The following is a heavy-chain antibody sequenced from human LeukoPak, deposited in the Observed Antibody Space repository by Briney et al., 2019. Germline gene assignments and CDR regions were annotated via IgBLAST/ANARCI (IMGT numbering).Heavy chain of an antibody. J-gene: IGHJ4*02. CDR1: GYTFTNYA. D-gene: IGHD6-19*01. Sequence: GASVKVSCKASGYTFTNYAMNWVRQAPGQGLEWMGWINTNTGNPTYAQGFTGRFVFSLDTSVSTAYLQTSSLKAEDTAVYYCARGNRKIAVDIWGQGTLVTVSS. CDR2: INTNTGNP. V-gene: IGHV7-4-1*02. CDR3: ARGNRKIAVDI.